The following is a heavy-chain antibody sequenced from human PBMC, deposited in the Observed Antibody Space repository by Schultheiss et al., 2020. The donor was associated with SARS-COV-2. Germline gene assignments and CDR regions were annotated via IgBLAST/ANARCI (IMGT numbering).Heavy chain of an antibody. D-gene: IGHD5-18*01. CDR1: GFTFSSYG. CDR2: ISTDGSST. Sequence: GGSLRLSCAASGFTFSSYGMHWVRQAPGKGLEWVSRISTDGSSTNYADSVKGRFTISRDNSKNTLYLQMNSLRAEDTAVYYCARTGYSYFYGMDVWGQGTTVTVSS. CDR3: ARTGYSYFYGMDV. V-gene: IGHV3-74*01. J-gene: IGHJ6*02.